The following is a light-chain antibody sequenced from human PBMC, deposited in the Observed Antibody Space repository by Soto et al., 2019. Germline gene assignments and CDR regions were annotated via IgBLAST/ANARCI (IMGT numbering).Light chain of an antibody. J-gene: IGLJ1*01. CDR2: EVN. CDR3: CSYVDSSTSYV. CDR1: RSDVGSYNL. Sequence: QSVLTQPASVSGSPGQSITISCTGNRSDVGSYNLVSWFQQHPGKAPKLLIYEVNRRPSGISNRFSGSKSGSTASLTVSGLQAEDEADYYCCSYVDSSTSYVFGSGTKVTVL. V-gene: IGLV2-23*02.